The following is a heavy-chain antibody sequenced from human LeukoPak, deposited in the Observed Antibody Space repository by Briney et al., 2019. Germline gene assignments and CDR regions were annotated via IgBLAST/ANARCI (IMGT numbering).Heavy chain of an antibody. Sequence: GGSLRLSCAASGFTVSSNYMSWVRQAPGKGLEWVSVIYSGGSTYYADSVKGRFTISRDNSKNTLHLQMNSLRAEDTAVYYCARGEPILTGYYYFDYWGQGTLVTVSS. D-gene: IGHD3-9*01. CDR1: GFTVSSNY. CDR2: IYSGGST. V-gene: IGHV3-53*01. CDR3: ARGEPILTGYYYFDY. J-gene: IGHJ4*02.